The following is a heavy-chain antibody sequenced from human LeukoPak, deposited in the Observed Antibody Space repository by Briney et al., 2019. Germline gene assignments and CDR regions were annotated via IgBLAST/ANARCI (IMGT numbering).Heavy chain of an antibody. CDR2: ISGSGGST. D-gene: IGHD1-26*01. J-gene: IGHJ4*02. Sequence: PGGSLRLSCAASGFTFSDYYMSWIRQAPGKGLEWVSAISGSGGSTYYADSVKGRFTISRDNSKNTLYLQMNSLRAEDTAVYYCAKVGGSSYYFDYWGQGTLVTVSS. V-gene: IGHV3-23*01. CDR3: AKVGGSSYYFDY. CDR1: GFTFSDYY.